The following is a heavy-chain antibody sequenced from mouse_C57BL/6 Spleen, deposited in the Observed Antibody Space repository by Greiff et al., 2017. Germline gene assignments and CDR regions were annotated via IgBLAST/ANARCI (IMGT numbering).Heavy chain of an antibody. CDR2: INPNNGGT. D-gene: IGHD2-4*01. CDR1: GYTFTDYN. V-gene: IGHV1-18*01. J-gene: IGHJ3*01. CDR3: ARDDYGWFAY. Sequence: VQLQQSGPELVKPGASVKIPCKASGYTFTDYNMDWVKQSHGKSLEWIGDINPNNGGTIYNQKFKGKATLTVDKSSSTAYMELRILTSEDTAVYYCARDDYGWFAYWGQGTLVTVSA.